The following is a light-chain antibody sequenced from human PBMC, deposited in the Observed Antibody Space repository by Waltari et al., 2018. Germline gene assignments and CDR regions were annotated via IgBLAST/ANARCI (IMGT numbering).Light chain of an antibody. CDR3: TAWDDNLSVV. CDR2: KYD. V-gene: IGLV1-47*01. J-gene: IGLJ3*02. Sequence: QSVLTQPSSASGTPGQRVTIPCFGSTPNIGSHYVSWYQHIPGTTPKLLIHKYDQRPSGVPDRFSGSVSGTSASLAISGLRSEDEADYYCTAWDDNLSVVFGRGAKLTVL. CDR1: TPNIGSHY.